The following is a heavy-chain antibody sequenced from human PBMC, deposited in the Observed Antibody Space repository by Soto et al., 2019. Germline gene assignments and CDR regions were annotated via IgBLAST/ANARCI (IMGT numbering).Heavy chain of an antibody. D-gene: IGHD6-19*01. CDR2: INHSGST. CDR1: GGSFSGYY. J-gene: IGHJ4*02. CDR3: ARSGWTRPFDY. Sequence: PSETLSLTCAVYGGSFSGYYWSWIRQPPGKGLEWIGEINHSGSTNYNPSLKSRVTISVDTSKNQFSLKLSSVTAADTAVYYCARSGWTRPFDYWGQGTLVTVSS. V-gene: IGHV4-34*01.